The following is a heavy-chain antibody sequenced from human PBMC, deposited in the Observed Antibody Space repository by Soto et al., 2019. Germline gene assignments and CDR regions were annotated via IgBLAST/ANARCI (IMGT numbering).Heavy chain of an antibody. V-gene: IGHV1-2*02. CDR1: GYTFTGYY. CDR3: ARDVGRRSTDY. J-gene: IGHJ4*02. CDR2: INPNSGGT. Sequence: GSVKVSCKASGYTFTGYYMHCVLQAPLQGLEWMGCINPNSGGTNYAQKFQGRVTMTRDTSISTAYMELSRLRSDDTAVYYCARDVGRRSTDYWGQGTLVTVSS. D-gene: IGHD2-15*01.